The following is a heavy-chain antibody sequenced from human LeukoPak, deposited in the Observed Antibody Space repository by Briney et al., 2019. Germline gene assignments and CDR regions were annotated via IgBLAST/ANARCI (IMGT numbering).Heavy chain of an antibody. J-gene: IGHJ4*02. CDR2: IKRKTDGGTT. CDR3: ATASRGYVDY. CDR1: GFTFTNAW. V-gene: IGHV3-15*07. Sequence: GGSLRLSCAASGFTFTNAWMNWVRQAPGKGLEWVGRIKRKTDGGTTDYAAPVEGRFTISRDDSKNTLFLQMNSLKTEDTAMYYCATASRGYVDYWGQGTLVTVSS. D-gene: IGHD3-22*01.